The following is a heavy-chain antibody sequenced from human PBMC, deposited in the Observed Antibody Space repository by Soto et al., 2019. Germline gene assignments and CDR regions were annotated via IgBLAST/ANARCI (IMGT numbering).Heavy chain of an antibody. CDR2: ISGSGGST. CDR1: GFTFSSYA. Sequence: GGSLRLSCAASGFTFSSYAMSWVRQAPGKGLEWVSAISGSGGSTYYADSVKGRFTISRDNSKNTLYLQMNSLRAEDTAVYYCAKSFLGGGKPYHFDYWGQGTLVTVSS. D-gene: IGHD2-2*01. CDR3: AKSFLGGGKPYHFDY. J-gene: IGHJ4*02. V-gene: IGHV3-23*01.